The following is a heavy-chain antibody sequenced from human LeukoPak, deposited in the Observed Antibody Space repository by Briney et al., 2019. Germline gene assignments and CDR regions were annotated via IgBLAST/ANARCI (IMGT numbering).Heavy chain of an antibody. CDR1: GGSISSYY. J-gene: IGHJ4*02. V-gene: IGHV4-59*12. CDR2: TYYSGST. D-gene: IGHD2-15*01. Sequence: ASETLSLTCTVSGGSISSYYWSWIRQPPGKGLEWIGYTYYSGSTNYNPSLKSRVTISVDRSKNQFSLKLSSVTAADTAVYYCARDRCSGGSCYYFDYWGQGTLVTVSS. CDR3: ARDRCSGGSCYYFDY.